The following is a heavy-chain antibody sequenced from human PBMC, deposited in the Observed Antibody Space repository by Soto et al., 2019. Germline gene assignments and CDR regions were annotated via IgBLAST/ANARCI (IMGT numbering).Heavy chain of an antibody. CDR1: GFTFAGNA. V-gene: IGHV3-23*01. J-gene: IGHJ5*02. Sequence: EVQLLESGGGLVQPGESLRLSCAASGFTFAGNAMTWVRQAPGKGLHWVSGISAAGTTYYADSAKGRFTISRDNSKNTLYLQMNSLGADDTAVYYCAKDPLTRGWFDPWGQGTLVTVSS. CDR2: ISAAGTT. CDR3: AKDPLTRGWFDP.